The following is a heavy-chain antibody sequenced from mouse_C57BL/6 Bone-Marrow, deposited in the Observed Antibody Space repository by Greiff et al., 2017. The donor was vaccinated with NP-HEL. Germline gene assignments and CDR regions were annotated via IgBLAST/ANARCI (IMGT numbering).Heavy chain of an antibody. V-gene: IGHV10-1*01. CDR1: GFSFNTYA. CDR2: IRSKSNNYAT. CDR3: VRHDGDGYYGLAY. Sequence: EVQVVESGGGLVQPKGSLKLSCAASGFSFNTYAMNWVRQAPGKGLEWVARIRSKSNNYATYYADSVKDRFTISRDDSESMLYLQMNNLKTEDTAMYYCVRHDGDGYYGLAYWGQGTLVTVSA. D-gene: IGHD2-3*01. J-gene: IGHJ3*01.